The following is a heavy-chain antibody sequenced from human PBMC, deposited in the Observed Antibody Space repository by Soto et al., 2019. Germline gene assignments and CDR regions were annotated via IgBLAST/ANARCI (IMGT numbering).Heavy chain of an antibody. J-gene: IGHJ6*02. CDR2: IYSSGFT. CDR3: AGIGEDVYYGMDV. Sequence: SETLSLTCSVSAGFIRKYYWNWVRQPAGKGLEWIGRIYSSGFTSYNPSLTSRVTMLIDTSENEVSLKLNSVTAADTAVYYCAGIGEDVYYGMDVWGQGTTVTVSS. CDR1: AGFIRKYY. V-gene: IGHV4-4*07. D-gene: IGHD2-21*01.